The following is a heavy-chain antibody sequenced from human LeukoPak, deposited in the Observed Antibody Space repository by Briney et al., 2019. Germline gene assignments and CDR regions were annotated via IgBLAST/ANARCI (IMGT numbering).Heavy chain of an antibody. J-gene: IGHJ4*02. CDR1: GFTFSSYW. V-gene: IGHV3-74*01. CDR2: INTDGSST. D-gene: IGHD1-26*01. Sequence: GGSLRLSCAASGFTFSSYWMHWVRQAPGKGLVWVSRINTDGSSTSYADSVKGRFTISRDNSKYTLYLQMGSLRAEDMAVYYCARVSGSGSYPGIFDYWGQGTLVTVSS. CDR3: ARVSGSGSYPGIFDY.